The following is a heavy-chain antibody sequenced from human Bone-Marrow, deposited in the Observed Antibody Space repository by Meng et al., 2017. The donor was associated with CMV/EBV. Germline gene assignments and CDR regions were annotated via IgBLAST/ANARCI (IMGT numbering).Heavy chain of an antibody. D-gene: IGHD3-3*01. Sequence: GESLKISCQGSGYSFTSYWIGWVRQMPGKGLEWMGIIYPGDSDTRYSPSFQGQVTISADKSISTAYLQWSSLKASDTAMYYCARQNDFWSGSNWFDPWGQGTLVTVSS. V-gene: IGHV5-51*01. CDR3: ARQNDFWSGSNWFDP. CDR1: GYSFTSYW. CDR2: IYPGDSDT. J-gene: IGHJ5*02.